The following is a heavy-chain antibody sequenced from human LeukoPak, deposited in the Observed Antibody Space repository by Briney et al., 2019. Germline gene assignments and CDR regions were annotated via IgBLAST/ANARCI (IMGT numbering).Heavy chain of an antibody. CDR2: ISSSGSLI. J-gene: IGHJ4*02. CDR3: ASAPNYYDSSGYKTWPDN. Sequence: PGGSLRLSCAASGFTFSDYSMKWVRQAPGKGLEWVSSISSSGSLIYYADLVKGRFTVSRDNAKNSLFLQMNSLRDEDTAVYYCASAPNYYDSSGYKTWPDNWGQGTLVTVSS. D-gene: IGHD3-22*01. V-gene: IGHV3-21*01. CDR1: GFTFSDYS.